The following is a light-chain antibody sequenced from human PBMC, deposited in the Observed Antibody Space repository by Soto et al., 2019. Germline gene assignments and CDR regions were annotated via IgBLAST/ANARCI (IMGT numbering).Light chain of an antibody. Sequence: EIVMTQSPATLSVSPGERATLSCRASQSVSSNLAWYQQKPGHAPRLLIYRASTRATGIPARFRGSGSGTEFSLTISSLQSEDFAVYSCQQYHNWLLTCGQGTLLEMK. CDR3: QQYHNWLLT. CDR1: QSVSSN. CDR2: RAS. V-gene: IGKV3-15*01. J-gene: IGKJ5*01.